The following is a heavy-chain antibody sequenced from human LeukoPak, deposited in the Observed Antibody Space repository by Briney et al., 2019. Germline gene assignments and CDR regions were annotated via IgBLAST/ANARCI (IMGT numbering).Heavy chain of an antibody. V-gene: IGHV4-34*01. D-gene: IGHD2-2*02. CDR3: ARGLGDIVVVPAAIIYWFDP. J-gene: IGHJ5*02. Sequence: SETLSLTCAVYGGSFSGYYWSWIRQPPGKGLEWIGEINHSGSTNYNPSLKSRVTISVDTSKNQFSLKLSSVTAADTAVYYCARGLGDIVVVPAAIIYWFDPWGQGTLVTVPS. CDR1: GGSFSGYY. CDR2: INHSGST.